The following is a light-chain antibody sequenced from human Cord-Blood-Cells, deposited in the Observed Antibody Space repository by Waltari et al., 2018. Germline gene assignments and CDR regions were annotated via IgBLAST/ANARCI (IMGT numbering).Light chain of an antibody. J-gene: IGLJ3*02. CDR1: SSNIGRNY. Sequence: QSVLTQPPSASGTPGQRVTISCSGSSSNIGRNYVYWYQQLPGTAPKPLIYRNNQRPSGVPARFSGSKSGTSASLAISGLRSEDEADYYCAAWDDSLSGPVFGGGTKLTVL. CDR3: AAWDDSLSGPV. CDR2: RNN. V-gene: IGLV1-47*01.